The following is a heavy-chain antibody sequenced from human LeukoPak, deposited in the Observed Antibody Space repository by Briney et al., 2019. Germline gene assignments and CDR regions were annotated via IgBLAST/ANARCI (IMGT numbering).Heavy chain of an antibody. CDR1: GFTFSSYA. J-gene: IGHJ4*02. CDR3: ARGGVYSSGSYYLYYSDY. CDR2: ISYDGSNK. D-gene: IGHD6-19*01. V-gene: IGHV3-30-3*01. Sequence: GGSLRLSCVASGFTFSSYAMHWVRQAPGKGLEWVALISYDGSNKYYADSVKGRFTISRDNSKNTLYLQMNSLRAEDTAVYYCARGGVYSSGSYYLYYSDYWGQGTLVTVSS.